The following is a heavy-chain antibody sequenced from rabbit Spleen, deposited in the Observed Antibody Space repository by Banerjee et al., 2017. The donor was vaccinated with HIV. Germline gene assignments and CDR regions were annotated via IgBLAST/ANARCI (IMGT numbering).Heavy chain of an antibody. V-gene: IGHV1S45*01. J-gene: IGHJ4*01. CDR1: GFSFSDRDV. CDR2: INAATAKP. Sequence: QEQLVESGGGLVQPEGSLTLTCKASGFSFSDRDVMCWVRQAPGKGLEWIACINAATAKPVYATWAKGRFAISRPSSTTVTLRMTSLTAADTATYFCARDLVGVIGWNFYLWGPGTLVTVS. D-gene: IGHD1-1*01. CDR3: ARDLVGVIGWNFYL.